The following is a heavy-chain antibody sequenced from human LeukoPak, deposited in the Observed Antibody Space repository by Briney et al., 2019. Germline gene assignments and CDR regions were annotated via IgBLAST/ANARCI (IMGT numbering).Heavy chain of an antibody. V-gene: IGHV4-59*01. J-gene: IGHJ5*02. CDR2: IYYSGST. CDR1: GGSISSYY. Sequence: SETLSLTCTVSGGSISSYYWSWIRQPPGKGLEWIGYIYYSGSTNYNPSLKSRVTISVDTSKNQFSLKLSSVTAADTAVYYCARVENGYVWGSFRAWGQGTLVTVSS. CDR3: ARVENGYVWGSFRA. D-gene: IGHD3-16*02.